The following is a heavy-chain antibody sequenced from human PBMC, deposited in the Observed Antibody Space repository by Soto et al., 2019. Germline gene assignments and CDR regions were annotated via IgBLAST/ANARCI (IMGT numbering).Heavy chain of an antibody. J-gene: IGHJ2*01. D-gene: IGHD1-26*01. CDR2: IYSGGST. CDR3: ARDCVGARYWSFEL. Sequence: GGSLRLSCAASGFTVSSNYMSWVRQAPGKGLEWVSVIYSGGSTYYADSVKGRFTISRDNSKNTLYLQMNSLRAEDTAVYYCARDCVGARYWSFELWGRGTLVTVSS. V-gene: IGHV3-66*01. CDR1: GFTVSSNY.